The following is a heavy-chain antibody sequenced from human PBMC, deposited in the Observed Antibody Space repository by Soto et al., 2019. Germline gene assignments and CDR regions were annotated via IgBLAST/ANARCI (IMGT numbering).Heavy chain of an antibody. Sequence: QVQLVQSGAAVKKAGSSVKVSCKASGGTFSSYAISWVRQAPGQGLEWMGGIIPIFGTTSYAQKFQGRVTITADKSTSTAYMEQSSLRSEDTAMYYCASGSMTTVTQKTYHYGLDVWGQGTTVTVSS. J-gene: IGHJ6*02. CDR2: IIPIFGTT. V-gene: IGHV1-69*06. D-gene: IGHD4-17*01. CDR3: ASGSMTTVTQKTYHYGLDV. CDR1: GGTFSSYA.